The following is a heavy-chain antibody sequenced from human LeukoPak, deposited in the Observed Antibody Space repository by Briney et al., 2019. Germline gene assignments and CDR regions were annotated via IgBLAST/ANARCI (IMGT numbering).Heavy chain of an antibody. Sequence: GGSLRLSCAASGFTFSSYSMNWVRQAPGKGLEWVSYISSSSSTIYYADSVKGRFTISRDNAKNSLYLQMNSLRAEDTAVYYCAKSYHPMHYDILTGYIHLGYWGQGTLVTVSS. CDR3: AKSYHPMHYDILTGYIHLGY. J-gene: IGHJ4*02. CDR2: ISSSSSTI. CDR1: GFTFSSYS. V-gene: IGHV3-48*01. D-gene: IGHD3-9*01.